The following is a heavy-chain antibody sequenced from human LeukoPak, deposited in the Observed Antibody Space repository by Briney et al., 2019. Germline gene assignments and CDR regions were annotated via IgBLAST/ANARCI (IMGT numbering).Heavy chain of an antibody. CDR2: IFDSGDT. J-gene: IGHJ4*02. D-gene: IGHD4/OR15-4a*01. CDR3: TRRLSNGATLNYFDY. Sequence: SETLSLTCTVSGGSISSYYWSWIRQTPGKGLAWIGNIFDSGDTNYNPSLQSRVTISVDTSKKQFSLKLRSVTAADTAVYYCTRRLSNGATLNYFDYWGQGTLVTVSS. CDR1: GGSISSYY. V-gene: IGHV4-59*08.